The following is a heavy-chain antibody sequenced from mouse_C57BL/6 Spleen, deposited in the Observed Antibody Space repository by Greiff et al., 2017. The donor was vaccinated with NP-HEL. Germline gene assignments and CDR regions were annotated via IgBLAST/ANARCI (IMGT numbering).Heavy chain of an antibody. J-gene: IGHJ3*01. V-gene: IGHV3-6*01. CDR3: ARDDYDVEFAY. CDR2: ISYDGSN. D-gene: IGHD2-4*01. CDR1: GYSITSGYY. Sequence: EVKLMESGPGLVKPSQSLSLTCSVTGYSITSGYYWNWIRQFPGNKLEWMGYISYDGSNNYNPSLKNRISITRDTSKNQFFLKLNSVTTEDTATYYCARDDYDVEFAYWGQGTLVTVSA.